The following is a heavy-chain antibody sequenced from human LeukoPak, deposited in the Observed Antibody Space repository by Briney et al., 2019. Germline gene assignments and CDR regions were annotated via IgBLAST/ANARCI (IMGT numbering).Heavy chain of an antibody. CDR3: AGSDTIGYSPREWDYWYFDL. D-gene: IGHD3-22*01. CDR2: VNGDGSTT. Sequence: PGGSLRLSCAASGFAFSRYWMHWVRQAPGKGLVWVSRVNGDGSTTTYADSVKGRFTISRDNAKNTLYLQMNSLRAEDTAVYYCAGSDTIGYSPREWDYWYFDLWAVAPWSLSPQ. V-gene: IGHV3-74*01. J-gene: IGHJ2*01. CDR1: GFAFSRYW.